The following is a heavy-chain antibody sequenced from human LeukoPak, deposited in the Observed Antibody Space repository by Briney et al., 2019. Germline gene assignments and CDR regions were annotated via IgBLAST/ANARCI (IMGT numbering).Heavy chain of an antibody. Sequence: GGSLRLSCAASGFTFSSYEMNWVRQAPGKGLEWVSYISSSGSTIYYADSVKGRFTISRDNAKNSLYLQMNSLRAEDTAVYYCSFPPIFHLQHWGQGTLVTVSS. CDR1: GFTFSSYE. CDR2: ISSSGSTI. CDR3: SFPPIFHLQH. D-gene: IGHD3-9*01. V-gene: IGHV3-48*03. J-gene: IGHJ1*01.